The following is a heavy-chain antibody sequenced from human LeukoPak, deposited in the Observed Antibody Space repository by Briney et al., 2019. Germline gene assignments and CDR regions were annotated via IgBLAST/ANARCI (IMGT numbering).Heavy chain of an antibody. V-gene: IGHV4-34*01. J-gene: IGHJ4*02. CDR3: ARDYSGYEFDY. Sequence: SETLSLTCAVYGRSFSGNYWIWIRQPPGKGLEWIGEINHSGSTNYNPSLKSRVTMSVDTSKNQISLKLSSVTAADSAIYYCARDYSGYEFDYWGQGTLVTVSS. D-gene: IGHD5-12*01. CDR1: GRSFSGNY. CDR2: INHSGST.